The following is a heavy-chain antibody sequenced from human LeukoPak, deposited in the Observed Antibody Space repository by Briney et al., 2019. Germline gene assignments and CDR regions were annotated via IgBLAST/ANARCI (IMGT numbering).Heavy chain of an antibody. Sequence: SETLSLTCTVSGDSISSYYWSWIRQPAGQGLEWIGRIHPSGSTNYNPSLKSRVTLSVDTSKNQFSLKLSSVTAADTAAYYCARGPPPDFDYWGRGTLVTVSS. CDR1: GDSISSYY. CDR3: ARGPPPDFDY. V-gene: IGHV4-4*07. CDR2: IHPSGST. J-gene: IGHJ4*02.